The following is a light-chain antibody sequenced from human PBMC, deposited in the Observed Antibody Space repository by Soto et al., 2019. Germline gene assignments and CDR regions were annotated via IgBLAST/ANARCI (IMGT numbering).Light chain of an antibody. CDR3: QQSYSTPLP. J-gene: IGKJ5*01. CDR2: WAS. CDR1: QSVLFSSNNKNY. Sequence: DIVMTQSPDSLAVSLGERATINCKSSQSVLFSSNNKNYLAWYQQKPGQPPKLLIYWASTRESGVPNRFSGSASGTDFTLTISILQAEDVPLYYFQQSYSTPLPFGQPTRLQIK. V-gene: IGKV4-1*01.